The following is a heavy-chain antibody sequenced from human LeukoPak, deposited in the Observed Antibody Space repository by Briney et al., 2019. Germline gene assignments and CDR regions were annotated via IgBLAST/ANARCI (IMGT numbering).Heavy chain of an antibody. D-gene: IGHD5-12*01. CDR1: GFTCSDYY. V-gene: IGHV3-11*01. CDR3: ARGYIVATNYFDY. CDR2: ISSSGSTI. J-gene: IGHJ4*02. Sequence: GRSLRLSCADSGFTCSDYYMSWIRQAQGKRLEWVSYISSSGSTIYYADSVKGRFTISRDNAKYSLYLQMNSLRAEDTAVYYCARGYIVATNYFDYWGQGTLVTVSS.